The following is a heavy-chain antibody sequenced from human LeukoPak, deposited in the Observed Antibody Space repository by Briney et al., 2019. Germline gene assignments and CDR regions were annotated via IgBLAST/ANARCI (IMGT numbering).Heavy chain of an antibody. V-gene: IGHV4-38-2*02. J-gene: IGHJ5*02. CDR3: AREDADNWFDP. CDR1: GYSISSGYY. Sequence: PSETLSLTCTVSGYSISSGYYWGWIRQPPGKGLEWIGSIYHSRSTYYNLSLKSRVTISADTSKNEFSLKLSSVTAADTAIYYCAREDADNWFDPWGQGTLVTVSS. D-gene: IGHD2-2*01. CDR2: IYHSRST.